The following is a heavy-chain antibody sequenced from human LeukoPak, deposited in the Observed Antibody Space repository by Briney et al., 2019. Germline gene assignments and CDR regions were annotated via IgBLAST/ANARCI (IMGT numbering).Heavy chain of an antibody. J-gene: IGHJ4*02. D-gene: IGHD1-1*01. Sequence: KPSETLSLTCAVYGGAFSGYYWSWMRQPPGKGLDWIGEINHSGSTNYNPSLKSRVTISVDTSKNQFSLKLSSVTAADTAVYYCARGRGYNRHYFDYWGQGTLVTVSS. CDR1: GGAFSGYY. V-gene: IGHV4-34*01. CDR3: ARGRGYNRHYFDY. CDR2: INHSGST.